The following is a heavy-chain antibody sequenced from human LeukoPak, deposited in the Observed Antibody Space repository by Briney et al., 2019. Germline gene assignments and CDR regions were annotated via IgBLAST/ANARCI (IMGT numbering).Heavy chain of an antibody. CDR2: IRKKASSYTT. D-gene: IGHD2-15*01. CDR3: ARVLCSGGSCWAFDI. V-gene: IGHV3-72*01. J-gene: IGHJ3*02. CDR1: GFTFSDHY. Sequence: GGSLRLSRAASGFTFSDHYMDWVRQAPGKGLEWVGRIRKKASSYTTEYAASVKGRFTISRDDSKNSLNLQMNSLKTEDTAVYYCARVLCSGGSCWAFDIWGQGTMVTVSS.